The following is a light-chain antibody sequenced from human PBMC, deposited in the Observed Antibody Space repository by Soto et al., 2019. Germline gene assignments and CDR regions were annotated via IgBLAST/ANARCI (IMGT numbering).Light chain of an antibody. J-gene: IGKJ1*01. CDR1: QSVSSN. Sequence: MTQSPSTLSASVGDRVTISCRASQSVSSNLAWYQQKPGQAPRLLIHGASTRATGITARFSGSGSGTEFTLTISSLQSEDFAVYYCQQYSNWPSWTFGQGTKVDIK. CDR3: QQYSNWPSWT. CDR2: GAS. V-gene: IGKV3-15*01.